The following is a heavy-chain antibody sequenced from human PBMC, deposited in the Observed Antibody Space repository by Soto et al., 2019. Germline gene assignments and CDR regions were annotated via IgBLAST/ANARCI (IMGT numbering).Heavy chain of an antibody. CDR3: AKWGNDWGYYYYGMNV. J-gene: IGHJ6*02. D-gene: IGHD7-27*01. V-gene: IGHV3-23*01. CDR2: ISDSGDTS. CDR1: GFTFSSYA. Sequence: EVQLLESGGGLVQPGGSQGLSCAASGFTFSSYAMSWVRQAPGKGLEWVSAISDSGDTSYYADSVKGRFTISRDNSKNTLYLHMRSLRAEDTAVYYCAKWGNDWGYYYYGMNVWGQGTTVTVSS.